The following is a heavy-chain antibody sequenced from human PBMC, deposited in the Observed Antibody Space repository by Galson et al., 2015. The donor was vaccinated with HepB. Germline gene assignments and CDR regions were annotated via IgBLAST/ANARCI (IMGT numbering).Heavy chain of an antibody. CDR1: GFIFGDYA. D-gene: IGHD3-22*01. CDR3: TRDEYFYDSSGYQGYFDY. V-gene: IGHV3-49*04. CDR2: IRSKAYGGTT. J-gene: IGHJ4*02. Sequence: SLRLSCAASGFIFGDYAMSWVRQAPGKGLEWVGFIRSKAYGGTTEYAASVKGRLTISRDDSTSITYLQMNSLKTEDTAVYYCTRDEYFYDSSGYQGYFDYWGQGTLVTVSS.